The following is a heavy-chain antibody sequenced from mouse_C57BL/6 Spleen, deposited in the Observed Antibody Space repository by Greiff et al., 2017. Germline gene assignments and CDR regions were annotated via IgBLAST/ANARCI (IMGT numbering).Heavy chain of an antibody. J-gene: IGHJ1*03. CDR3: AREDVDYYGSSDLYFDG. Sequence: QVQLQQSGPELVKPGASVKLSCKASGYTFTSYDINWVKQRPGQGLEWIGWIYPRDGSTKYNEKFKGKATLTVATSSSTAYMELHILTSEDAAVYCCAREDVDYYGSSDLYFDGWGTGTTVTGSS. CDR1: GYTFTSYD. D-gene: IGHD1-1*01. CDR2: IYPRDGST. V-gene: IGHV1-85*01.